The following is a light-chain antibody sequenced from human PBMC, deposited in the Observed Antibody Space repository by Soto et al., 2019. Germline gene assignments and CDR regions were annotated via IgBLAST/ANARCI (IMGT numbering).Light chain of an antibody. CDR1: QSVRSSD. CDR3: QQYGDSPPYT. CDR2: GAY. J-gene: IGKJ2*01. V-gene: IGKV3-20*01. Sequence: EIVLTQYPGTMSLSTGERATLSCRASQSVRSSDLVWYQQKPGQAPRLLIYGAYSRATGIADRFHGSGSGTDFTLTISRLEHEACAVYFCQQYGDSPPYTLSQATKLEFK.